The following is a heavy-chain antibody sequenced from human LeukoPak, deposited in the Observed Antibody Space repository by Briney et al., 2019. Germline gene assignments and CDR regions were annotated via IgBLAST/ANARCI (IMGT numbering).Heavy chain of an antibody. V-gene: IGHV3-23*01. CDR2: ISGSGGST. CDR1: RFTFSSYA. Sequence: GGSLRLSCAASRFTFSSYAMSWVRQAPGKGLEWVSAISGSGGSTYYADSVKGRFTISRDNSKNTLYLQMNSLRAEDTAVYYCAKARGYSSTSRSTLFDYWGQGTLVTVSS. D-gene: IGHD2-2*01. CDR3: AKARGYSSTSRSTLFDY. J-gene: IGHJ4*02.